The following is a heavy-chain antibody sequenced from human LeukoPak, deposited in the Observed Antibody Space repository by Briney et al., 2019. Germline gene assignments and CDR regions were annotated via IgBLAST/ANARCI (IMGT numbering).Heavy chain of an antibody. CDR1: GYSFTSYW. V-gene: IGHV5-10-1*01. Sequence: GEALKISCKGFGYSFTSYWISWVRQMPGKGLEWMGRIDPSDSETNYSPSFQGHVTISADKSISTAYLQWSSPQASDTAMYYCARLYCSGGRSYSDWYFDLWGRGTLVTVSS. J-gene: IGHJ2*01. D-gene: IGHD2-15*01. CDR2: IDPSDSET. CDR3: ARLYCSGGRSYSDWYFDL.